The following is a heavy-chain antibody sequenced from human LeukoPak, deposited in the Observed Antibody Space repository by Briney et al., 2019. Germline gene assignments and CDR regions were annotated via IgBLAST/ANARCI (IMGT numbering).Heavy chain of an antibody. D-gene: IGHD3-22*01. CDR3: ARGQRDSSGYPSDY. Sequence: PGGSLRLSCAASGLTFSSYAMHRVRQAPGKGLEWVAVISYDGSNKYYADSVKGRFTISRDNSKNTLYLQMNSLRAEDTAVYYCARGQRDSSGYPSDYWGQGTLVTVSS. J-gene: IGHJ4*02. CDR1: GLTFSSYA. CDR2: ISYDGSNK. V-gene: IGHV3-30*01.